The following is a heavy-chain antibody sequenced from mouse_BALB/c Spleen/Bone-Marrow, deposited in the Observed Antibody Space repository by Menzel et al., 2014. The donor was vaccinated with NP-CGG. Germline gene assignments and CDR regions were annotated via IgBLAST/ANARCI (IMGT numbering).Heavy chain of an antibody. CDR2: INPGSGGT. CDR3: ARWDYAMDY. V-gene: IGHV1-54*01. Sequence: VQLVESGAELVRPGTSVKVSCKASGYAFTNYLIEWVKQRPGQGLEGIGVINPGSGGTNYNEKFKGKATLTADKSSSTAYMQLSSLTSDDSAVYFCARWDYAMDYWGQGTSVTVSS. CDR1: GYAFTNYL. J-gene: IGHJ4*01.